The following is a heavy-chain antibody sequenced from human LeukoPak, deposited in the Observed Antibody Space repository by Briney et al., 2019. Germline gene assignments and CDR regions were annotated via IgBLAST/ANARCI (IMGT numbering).Heavy chain of an antibody. V-gene: IGHV3-33*06. Sequence: GGSLRLSCAAAGFTFSHYGMHWVRQAPGKGLGWVAVIWSDGTNQYYADSVKGRFTISRDDSGNTVYLQMNSLRPEDTGVYYCAKDAQRGFDYSNSLESWGQGTPVTV. D-gene: IGHD4-11*01. CDR2: IWSDGTNQ. J-gene: IGHJ5*01. CDR1: GFTFSHYG. CDR3: AKDAQRGFDYSNSLES.